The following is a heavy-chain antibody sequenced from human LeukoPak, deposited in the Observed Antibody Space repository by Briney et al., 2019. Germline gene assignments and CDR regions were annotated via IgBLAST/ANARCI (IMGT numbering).Heavy chain of an antibody. D-gene: IGHD3-10*01. V-gene: IGHV3-53*01. CDR2: KDNFGNT. CDR3: AGGSYYGSGSRPGYFDH. Sequence: GGSLRLSCAASGFSVNNNYMNWVRQVPGKGLEWVSVKDNFGNTYYTDSVKGRFTISRDISKNTVYLQMNTLSAEDTAVYYCAGGSYYGSGSRPGYFDHWGQGTLVTVSS. J-gene: IGHJ4*02. CDR1: GFSVNNNY.